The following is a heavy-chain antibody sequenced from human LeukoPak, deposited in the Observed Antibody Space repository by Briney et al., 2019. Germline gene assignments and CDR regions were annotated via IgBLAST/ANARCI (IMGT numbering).Heavy chain of an antibody. V-gene: IGHV4-34*01. CDR1: GGSFSGYY. D-gene: IGHD4-17*01. CDR3: ARQLRRPNRYFDL. Sequence: SETLSLTCAVYGGSFSGYYWSWIRQPPGKGLEWIGEINHSGSTNYNPSLKSRVTISVDTSKNQFSPKLSSVTAADTAVYYCARQLRRPNRYFDLWGRGTLVTVSS. CDR2: INHSGST. J-gene: IGHJ2*01.